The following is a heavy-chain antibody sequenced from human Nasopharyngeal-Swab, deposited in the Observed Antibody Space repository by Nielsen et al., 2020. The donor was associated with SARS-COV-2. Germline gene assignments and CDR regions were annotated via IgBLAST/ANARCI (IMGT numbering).Heavy chain of an antibody. J-gene: IGHJ6*02. D-gene: IGHD6-13*01. CDR1: GFTFSSYA. CDR3: ARDQGSSWYTYYYYYGMDV. V-gene: IGHV3-30-3*01. CDR2: ISYDGSKK. Sequence: GGSLRLPCAASGFTFSSYAMHWVRQAPGKGLEWVAVISYDGSKKYYADSVKGRFTISRDNSKNTLYLQMNSLRAEDTAVYYCARDQGSSWYTYYYYYGMDVWGQGTTVTVSS.